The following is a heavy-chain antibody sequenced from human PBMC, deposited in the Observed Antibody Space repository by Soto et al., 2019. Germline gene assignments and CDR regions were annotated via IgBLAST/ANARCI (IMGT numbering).Heavy chain of an antibody. D-gene: IGHD2-2*01. CDR1: GGTFSSYA. CDR2: IIPIFGTA. Sequence: SVKVSCKASGGTFSSYAISWVRQAPGQGLEWMGGIIPIFGTANYAQKFQGRVTITADESTSTAYMELSSLRSEDTAVYYCASSDGVPAAASYYYYYGMDVWGQGATVTVSS. V-gene: IGHV1-69*13. CDR3: ASSDGVPAAASYYYYYGMDV. J-gene: IGHJ6*02.